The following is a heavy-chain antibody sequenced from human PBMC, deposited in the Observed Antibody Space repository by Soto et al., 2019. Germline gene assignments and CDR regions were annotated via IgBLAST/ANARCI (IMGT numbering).Heavy chain of an antibody. CDR1: GGSISGYY. J-gene: IGHJ6*02. CDR2: MYNTGST. V-gene: IGHV4-59*01. Sequence: SATLSLTCTVSGGSISGYYWSWIRQPPGKGLEWIGYMYNTGSTVYNPSFKSRVTISVDTSKSQFSLRLNSLTAADTAVYYCARDLWGYCGTDCYPLDVWGQGTTVTVSS. CDR3: ARDLWGYCGTDCYPLDV. D-gene: IGHD2-21*02.